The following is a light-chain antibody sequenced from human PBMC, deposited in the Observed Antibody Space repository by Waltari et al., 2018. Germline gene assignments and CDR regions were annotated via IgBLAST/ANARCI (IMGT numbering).Light chain of an antibody. J-gene: IGLJ1*01. CDR1: SSNFGSYKY. CDR3: CAYAGSYTYV. CDR2: EVY. V-gene: IGLV2-11*01. Sequence: QSALTQPRSVSGSPGQPVTISCTVTSSNFGSYKYFSWYQQHPGKAPILIIYEVYKRPSAVPDRFSGSKSGNTASLTISGLQAEDEADYYCCAYAGSYTYVFGSVTEVTVL.